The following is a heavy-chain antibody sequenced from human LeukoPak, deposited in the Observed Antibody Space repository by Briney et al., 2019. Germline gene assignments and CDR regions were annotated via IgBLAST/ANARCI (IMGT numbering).Heavy chain of an antibody. D-gene: IGHD2-15*01. J-gene: IGHJ5*02. Sequence: SETLSLTCTVSGGCLSIYYWSWIRQPPGKGLEWVGFFYYGGNTYYNSSLKSRVTISVDMSKSQFSLKLSSVTAADTAVYYCARVVGSNWFDPWGQGTLVTVSS. V-gene: IGHV4-59*01. CDR3: ARVVGSNWFDP. CDR2: FYYGGNT. CDR1: GGCLSIYY.